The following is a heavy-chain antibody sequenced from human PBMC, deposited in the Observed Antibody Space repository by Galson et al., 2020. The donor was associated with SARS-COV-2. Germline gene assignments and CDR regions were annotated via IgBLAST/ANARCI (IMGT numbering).Heavy chain of an antibody. Sequence: GGSLRLSCAGSGFTFSSYEMNWVRQAPGKGLEWVSYISSSGTNIHYADSVKGRFTISRDNPKNSLYLQMTSLRAEDTAVYYCASPYLAAASFFGAFDIWGLGTMVTVSS. D-gene: IGHD2-15*01. CDR3: ASPYLAAASFFGAFDI. V-gene: IGHV3-48*03. J-gene: IGHJ3*02. CDR2: ISSSGTNI. CDR1: GFTFSSYE.